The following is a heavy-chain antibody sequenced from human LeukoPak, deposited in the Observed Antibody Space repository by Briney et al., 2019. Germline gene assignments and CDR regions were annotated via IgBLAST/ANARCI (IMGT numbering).Heavy chain of an antibody. D-gene: IGHD3-3*01. Sequence: PGGSLRLSCAASGFTFSTYYMSWVRQAPGKGLEWVSGICGGGNSYYAESVTGRFTISRDNSRNTLHLQMNSLRSEDTAVYYCAVGRTIFGVVTWVVMDVWGKGTTVTVSS. CDR2: ICGGGNS. V-gene: IGHV3-53*05. CDR1: GFTFSTYY. CDR3: AVGRTIFGVVTWVVMDV. J-gene: IGHJ6*03.